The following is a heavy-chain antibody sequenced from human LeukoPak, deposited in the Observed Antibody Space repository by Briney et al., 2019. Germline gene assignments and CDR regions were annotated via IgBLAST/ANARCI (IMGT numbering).Heavy chain of an antibody. V-gene: IGHV4-34*01. CDR1: GGSFSGYY. CDR2: INHSGST. Sequence: SETLSLTCAVYGGSFSGYYWSWIRQPPGKGLEWIGEINHSGSTNYNPSLKSRVTISVDTSKNQFSLKLSSVTAADTAVYYCASISLVRIAAPVDNWFDPWGQGTLVTVSS. D-gene: IGHD6-13*01. CDR3: ASISLVRIAAPVDNWFDP. J-gene: IGHJ5*02.